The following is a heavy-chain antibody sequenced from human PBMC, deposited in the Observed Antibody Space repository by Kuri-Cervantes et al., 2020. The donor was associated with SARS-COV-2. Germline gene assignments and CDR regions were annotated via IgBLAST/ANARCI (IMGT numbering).Heavy chain of an antibody. CDR2: IKSKTDGGTT. V-gene: IGHV3-15*01. CDR3: TTDPNYDFWSGYPQFDY. CDR1: GFTCSNAW. D-gene: IGHD3-3*01. J-gene: IGHJ4*02. Sequence: GESLKISGAAPGFTCSNAWMSWVRQAPGKGLEWVGRIKSKTDGGTTDYAAPVKGRFTISRDDSKNTLYLQMNSLKTEDTAVYYCTTDPNYDFWSGYPQFDYWGQGTLVTVSS.